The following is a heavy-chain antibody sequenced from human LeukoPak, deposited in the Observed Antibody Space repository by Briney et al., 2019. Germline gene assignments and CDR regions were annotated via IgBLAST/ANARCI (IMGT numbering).Heavy chain of an antibody. V-gene: IGHV1-46*01. CDR1: GYTFTSYY. CDR2: INPSGGST. Sequence: GASMKVSCKASGYTFTSYYMHWVRQAPGQGLEWMGIINPSGGSTSYAQKFQGRVTMTRDTSTSTVYMELSSLRSEDTAVYYCARDNPVVPAAMENYYYGMDVWGQGTTVTVSS. J-gene: IGHJ6*02. CDR3: ARDNPVVPAAMENYYYGMDV. D-gene: IGHD2-2*01.